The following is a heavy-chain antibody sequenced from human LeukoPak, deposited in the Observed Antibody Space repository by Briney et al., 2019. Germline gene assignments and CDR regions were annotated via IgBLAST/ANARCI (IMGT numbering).Heavy chain of an antibody. CDR1: GCSISSNSYY. CDR2: IYYSGST. V-gene: IGHV4-39*07. Sequence: AETLSLTCTVSGCSISSNSYYWGWIRQPPGKGLEWIGSIYYSGSTYYNPSLKSRFTISVDTSKNQFSLKLSSVTAADTGVYYCARDPRGYSYGENWFDPWGQGTLVTVSS. CDR3: ARDPRGYSYGENWFDP. D-gene: IGHD5-18*01. J-gene: IGHJ5*02.